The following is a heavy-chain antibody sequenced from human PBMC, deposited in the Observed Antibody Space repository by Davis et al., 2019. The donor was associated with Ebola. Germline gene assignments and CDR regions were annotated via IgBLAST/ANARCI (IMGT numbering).Heavy chain of an antibody. V-gene: IGHV3-66*01. CDR3: ARAGGTYCSGGSCPWDY. D-gene: IGHD2-15*01. CDR1: GFTVSSNY. J-gene: IGHJ4*02. CDR2: IYSGGST. Sequence: GGSLRLSCAASGFTVSSNYMSWVRQAPGKGLEWVSVIYSGGSTSYADSVKGRFTISRDNAKNTLYLQMNSLRAEDTAVYYCARAGGTYCSGGSCPWDYWGQGTLVTVSS.